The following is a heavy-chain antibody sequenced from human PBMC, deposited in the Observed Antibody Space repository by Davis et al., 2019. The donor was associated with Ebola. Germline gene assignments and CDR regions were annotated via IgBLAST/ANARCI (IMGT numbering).Heavy chain of an antibody. D-gene: IGHD2-2*02. J-gene: IGHJ4*02. CDR3: ARGLYGRRLRF. Sequence: SETLSLTCAVYGGSFSGYYWSWIRQPPGKGLELIGEINDSGTTNYNPALKSRVTISVDTSKNQFTLKLNSVTAADTAVYYCARGLYGRRLRFWGQGTLVTVSS. CDR2: INDSGTT. V-gene: IGHV4-34*01. CDR1: GGSFSGYY.